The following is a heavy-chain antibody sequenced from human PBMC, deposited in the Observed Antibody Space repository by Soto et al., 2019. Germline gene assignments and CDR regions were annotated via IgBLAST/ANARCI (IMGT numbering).Heavy chain of an antibody. J-gene: IGHJ4*02. V-gene: IGHV4-34*01. CDR3: ARGPTGSSGWYSR. Sequence: QVQLQQWGAGLLKPSETLSLTCAVYGGSFSGYYWSWIRQPPGKGLEWIGEINHSGSTNYNPSLKSRVTISVDTSKNHVSLKLSSVTAADTAVYYCARGPTGSSGWYSRWGQGTLVTVSS. D-gene: IGHD6-19*01. CDR1: GGSFSGYY. CDR2: INHSGST.